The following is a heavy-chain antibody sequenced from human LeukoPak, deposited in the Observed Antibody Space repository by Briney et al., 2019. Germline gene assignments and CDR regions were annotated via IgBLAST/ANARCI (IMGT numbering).Heavy chain of an antibody. V-gene: IGHV3-33*01. D-gene: IGHD3-10*01. Sequence: GGSLRLSGAASGFTFSSYGMHWVGQPQGKGLEGVAVIWYDGSNKYYADSVKGRFPIPRDNSKNTLYLQMNSLRADDTAVYYCARGHYGFWELLYLINYWGQGTLVTVSS. CDR3: ARGHYGFWELLYLINY. CDR2: IWYDGSNK. CDR1: GFTFSSYG. J-gene: IGHJ4*02.